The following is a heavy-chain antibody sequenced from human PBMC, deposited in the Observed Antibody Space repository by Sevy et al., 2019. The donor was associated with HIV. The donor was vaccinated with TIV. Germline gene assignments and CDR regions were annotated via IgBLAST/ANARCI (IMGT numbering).Heavy chain of an antibody. D-gene: IGHD2-2*02. J-gene: IGHJ4*02. CDR1: GFTFSKAW. CDR2: IKEDGSEK. CDR3: ARDAGYCSSTSCYRGDYFDY. Sequence: GGSLRLSCAASGFTFSKAWMSWVRQAPGKGLEWVADIKEDGSEKYYVDSVKGRFTISRDNAKKSLYLQMNNLRAEDTAVYYCARDAGYCSSTSCYRGDYFDYWGQGTLVTVSS. V-gene: IGHV3-7*01.